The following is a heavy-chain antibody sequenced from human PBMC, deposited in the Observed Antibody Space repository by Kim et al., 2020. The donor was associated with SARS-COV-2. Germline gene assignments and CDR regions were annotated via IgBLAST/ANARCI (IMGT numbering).Heavy chain of an antibody. V-gene: IGHV3-23*01. Sequence: GRFTITRDTSKNTLYLQMNSLRAEDTAVYYCAKDDPLYYYGSSGYSYSHYWGQGTLVTVSS. CDR3: AKDDPLYYYGSSGYSYSHY. J-gene: IGHJ4*02. D-gene: IGHD3-22*01.